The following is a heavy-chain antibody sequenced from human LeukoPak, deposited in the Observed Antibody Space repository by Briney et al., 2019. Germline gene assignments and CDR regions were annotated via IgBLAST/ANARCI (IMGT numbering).Heavy chain of an antibody. CDR2: ISASGRST. D-gene: IGHD3-10*01. J-gene: IGHJ4*02. V-gene: IGHV3-23*01. Sequence: GGSLRLSCAASGFNFGNNAMSWVRQVPGKGLEWVSGISASGRSTYYADSVKGRFTISRDNARSTLWLQMNSLRAEDTAVYYCAKSLWFGELFSYHDYWGQGNLVTVSS. CDR3: AKSLWFGELFSYHDY. CDR1: GFNFGNNA.